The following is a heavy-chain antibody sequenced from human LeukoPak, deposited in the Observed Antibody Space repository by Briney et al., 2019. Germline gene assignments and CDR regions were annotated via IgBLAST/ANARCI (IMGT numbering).Heavy chain of an antibody. V-gene: IGHV3-7*01. CDR1: GFTFSVSW. CDR2: IKYDGNEK. CDR3: ARGGTTFEH. D-gene: IGHD1-1*01. Sequence: PGGPLRLSCAASGFTFSVSWMSWVRQAPGKGLEWVANIKYDGNEKYYVDSVKGRFTISRDNAKNSLYLQMNSLRAEDTAVYYCARGGTTFEHWGQGTLVTVSS. J-gene: IGHJ4*02.